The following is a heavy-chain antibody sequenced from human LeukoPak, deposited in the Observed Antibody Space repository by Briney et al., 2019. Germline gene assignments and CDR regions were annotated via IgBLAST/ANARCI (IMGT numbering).Heavy chain of an antibody. CDR2: INPSGGNT. V-gene: IGHV1-46*01. Sequence: ASVKVSCKASGYTFTSYYMHWVRQAPGQGLEWMGIINPSGGNTHYAQKFQGRVTMTRDRSTSTVYMELSSLRSEDTAVYYCARAGYYDATPFDYWGQGTLVTVSS. CDR3: ARAGYYDATPFDY. D-gene: IGHD3-16*01. J-gene: IGHJ4*02. CDR1: GYTFTSYY.